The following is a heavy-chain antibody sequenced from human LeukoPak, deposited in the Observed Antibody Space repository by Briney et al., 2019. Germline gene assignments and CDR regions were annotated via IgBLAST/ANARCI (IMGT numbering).Heavy chain of an antibody. CDR3: ATDSSSSSDY. CDR2: IKSKTDGGTT. Sequence: PGGSLSLSYAASGFIYWKPWMIWLRQAPGKGLEWVGRIKSKTDGGTTEYAAPVKGRLNISRDDSKNTLYLQMNSPKTEDTAVAYWATDSSSSSDYWGQGTLVTVSS. J-gene: IGHJ4*02. D-gene: IGHD6-6*01. V-gene: IGHV3-15*01. CDR1: GFIYWKPW.